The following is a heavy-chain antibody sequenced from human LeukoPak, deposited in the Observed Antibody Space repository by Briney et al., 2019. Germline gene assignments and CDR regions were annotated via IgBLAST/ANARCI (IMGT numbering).Heavy chain of an antibody. CDR2: INSDGSST. CDR3: ARDSVVVIKGGFDAFDI. D-gene: IGHD3-22*01. CDR1: GFTFSSYW. V-gene: IGHV3-74*01. Sequence: PGWSLTLSCAASGFTFSSYWMHWVRQAPGKGLVWVSRINSDGSSTSYADSVKGRFTISRDNAKNTLYLQMNSLRAEDTAVYYCARDSVVVIKGGFDAFDIWGQGTMVTVSS. J-gene: IGHJ3*02.